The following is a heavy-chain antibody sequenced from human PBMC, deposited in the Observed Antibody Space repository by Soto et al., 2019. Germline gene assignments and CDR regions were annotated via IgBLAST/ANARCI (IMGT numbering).Heavy chain of an antibody. V-gene: IGHV3-11*06. CDR3: AKGTXYDFLTGYYKSGRYFDY. CDR1: EFTLSDYY. CDR2: ISSSSSYT. Sequence: SLRLSCPHSEFTLSDYYMSWIRRAPGEGLEWDSYISSSSSYTNNADSVKGRFSLSRDNAKNSLYLQINSLRAEDTAVYYYAKGTXYDFLTGYYKSGRYFDYWGQGTLVTVSS. J-gene: IGHJ4*02. D-gene: IGHD3-9*01.